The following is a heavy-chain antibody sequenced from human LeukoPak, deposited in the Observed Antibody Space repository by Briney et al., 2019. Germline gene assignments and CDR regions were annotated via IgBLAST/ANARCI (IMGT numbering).Heavy chain of an antibody. Sequence: PGGSLRLSCAASGFTFSSYDMHWVRQAPGKGLEWVALISYDGSNKYYADSVKGRFTISRDNSKNTLYLQMNSLRAEDTAVYYCARGGQWLVPLYWGQGTLVTVSS. J-gene: IGHJ4*02. D-gene: IGHD6-19*01. CDR3: ARGGQWLVPLY. CDR2: ISYDGSNK. V-gene: IGHV3-30-3*01. CDR1: GFTFSSYD.